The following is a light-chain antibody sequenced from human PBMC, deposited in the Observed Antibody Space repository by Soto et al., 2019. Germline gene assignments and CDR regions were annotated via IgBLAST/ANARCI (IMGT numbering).Light chain of an antibody. J-gene: IGLJ1*01. V-gene: IGLV2-14*01. CDR1: SSDVGGYNY. CDR3: SSYTTTNTYV. Sequence: LTQPASVSGSPGQSITISCTGTSSDVGGYNYVSWYQQHPGKAPKLMIYEVSNRPSGVSNRFSGSKSGNTASLTVSGLQAEDEADYYCSSYTTTNTYVFGTGTKV. CDR2: EVS.